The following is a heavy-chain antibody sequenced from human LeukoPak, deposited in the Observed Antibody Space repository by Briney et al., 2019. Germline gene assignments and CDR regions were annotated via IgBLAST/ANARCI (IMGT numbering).Heavy chain of an antibody. J-gene: IGHJ4*02. Sequence: ASVKVSCKASGYTFTSAAIHWVRQAPGQRLEWMGRINTAKGDINYSEMFRGRVTIARDTSASTAYMELSSLRSEDTAVYYCARGLSTATTFYFDYWGQGTRVTVSS. D-gene: IGHD4-17*01. CDR2: INTAKGDI. V-gene: IGHV1-3*04. CDR1: GYTFTSAA. CDR3: ARGLSTATTFYFDY.